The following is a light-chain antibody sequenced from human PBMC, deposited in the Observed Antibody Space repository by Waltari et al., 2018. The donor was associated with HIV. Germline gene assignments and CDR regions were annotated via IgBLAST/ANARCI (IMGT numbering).Light chain of an antibody. V-gene: IGKV2-30*01. Sequence: TQSPLSLSVTLGQPAAISCKSNQSLAFRDGTSYLFWYHQRPGHPPRRLLYQVSRRDSGVPGRITGSGSDTDFTLRISRVAAEDAGFYFCMQATAWPHTFGQRTKLQI. CDR2: QVS. J-gene: IGKJ2*01. CDR1: QSLAFRDGTSY. CDR3: MQATAWPHT.